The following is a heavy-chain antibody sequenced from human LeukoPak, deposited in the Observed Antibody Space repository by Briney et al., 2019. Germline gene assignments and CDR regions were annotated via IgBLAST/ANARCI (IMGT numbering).Heavy chain of an antibody. J-gene: IGHJ4*02. CDR3: AGGSTIFDY. CDR2: IKQDGSEE. V-gene: IGHV3-7*03. D-gene: IGHD2-15*01. CDR1: GFSLSMYW. Sequence: GGSLRLSCSVSGFSLSMYWMAWVRQAPGKGLEWLANIKQDGSEEYYADSVKGRFTISRDNARNSLYLQMNSLRAEDTAVYYCAGGSTIFDYWGQGTLVTVSS.